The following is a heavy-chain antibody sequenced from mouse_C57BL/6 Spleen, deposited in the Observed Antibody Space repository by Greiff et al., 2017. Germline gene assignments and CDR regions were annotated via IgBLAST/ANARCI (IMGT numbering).Heavy chain of an antibody. CDR2: IYPGDGDT. D-gene: IGHD2-5*01. J-gene: IGHJ3*01. Sequence: QVQLQQSGPELVKPGASVKISCKASGYAFSSSWMNWVKQRPGKGLEWIGRIYPGDGDTNYNGKFKGKATLTADESSSTAYMQLSSLTSEDSAVYFCARRDSNPPWFAYWGKGTLVTVSA. CDR3: ARRDSNPPWFAY. V-gene: IGHV1-82*01. CDR1: GYAFSSSW.